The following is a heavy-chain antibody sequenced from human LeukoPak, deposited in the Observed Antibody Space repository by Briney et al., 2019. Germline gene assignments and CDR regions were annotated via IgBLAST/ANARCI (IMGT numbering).Heavy chain of an antibody. D-gene: IGHD6-19*01. Sequence: GGSLRLSCAASGFTFSNYWMSWVRQAPGKGLEGVAKIKQDGSEEYYVDSVKGRFTISRDNAKNSLHLQMNSLRVEDTAVYYCVRSDYGFIAVRRAGFDYWGQGTLVTVSS. J-gene: IGHJ4*02. CDR2: IKQDGSEE. CDR1: GFTFSNYW. CDR3: VRSDYGFIAVRRAGFDY. V-gene: IGHV3-7*01.